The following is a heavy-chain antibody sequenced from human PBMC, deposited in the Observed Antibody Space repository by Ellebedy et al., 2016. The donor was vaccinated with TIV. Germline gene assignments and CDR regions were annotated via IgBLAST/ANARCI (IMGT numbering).Heavy chain of an antibody. CDR1: GFTFDDYA. D-gene: IGHD2-15*01. V-gene: IGHV3-9*01. J-gene: IGHJ4*02. CDR2: ISWNSGSI. Sequence: GGSLRLSXAASGFTFDDYAMHWVRQAPGKGLEWVSGISWNSGSIGYADSVKGRFTISRDNAKNSLYLQMNSLRAEDTALYYCAKDMGGGVASIEGPFDYWGQGTLVTVSS. CDR3: AKDMGGGVASIEGPFDY.